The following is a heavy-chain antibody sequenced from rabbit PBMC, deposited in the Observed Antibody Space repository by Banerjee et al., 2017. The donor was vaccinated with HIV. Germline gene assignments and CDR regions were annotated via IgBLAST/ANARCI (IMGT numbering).Heavy chain of an antibody. Sequence: QSLEESGGGLVQPEGSLALTCKASGFSFSSVYYMCWVRQAPGKGLEWIACIYAGSSGSTYYASWAKGRFTISKTSSTTVTLQMTSLTAADTATYFCARGYGGGTGYFNLWGPGTLVTVS. D-gene: IGHD4-2*01. CDR2: IYAGSSGST. CDR3: ARGYGGGTGYFNL. CDR1: GFSFSSVYY. J-gene: IGHJ4*01. V-gene: IGHV1S40*01.